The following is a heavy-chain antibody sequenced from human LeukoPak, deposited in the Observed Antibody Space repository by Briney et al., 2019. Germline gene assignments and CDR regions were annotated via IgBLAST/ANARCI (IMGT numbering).Heavy chain of an antibody. CDR3: AIMVRGVIGYYFDY. Sequence: SETLSLTCAVYGGSFSGYYWSWIRQPPGKGLEWIGEINHSGSTNYNPSLKSRVTISVDTSKNQFSLKLSSVTAADTAVYYCAIMVRGVIGYYFDYWGQGTLVTVSS. CDR1: GGSFSGYY. J-gene: IGHJ4*02. CDR2: INHSGST. D-gene: IGHD3-10*01. V-gene: IGHV4-34*01.